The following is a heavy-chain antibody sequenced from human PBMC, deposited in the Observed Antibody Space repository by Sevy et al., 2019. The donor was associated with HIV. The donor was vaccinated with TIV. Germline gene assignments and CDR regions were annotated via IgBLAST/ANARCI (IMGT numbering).Heavy chain of an antibody. V-gene: IGHV4-59*08. J-gene: IGHJ4*02. Sequence: SETLSLTCTVSGGSITSLYWNWIRQPPGKGLEWVANIYYNGHINYNPSPESRVTLSLDTSKNQFSLRLSSVTAADTAMYYCAGENAWGRGYSWGQGTLVTVSS. CDR3: AGENAWGRGYS. D-gene: IGHD1-26*01. CDR1: GGSITSLY. CDR2: IYYNGHI.